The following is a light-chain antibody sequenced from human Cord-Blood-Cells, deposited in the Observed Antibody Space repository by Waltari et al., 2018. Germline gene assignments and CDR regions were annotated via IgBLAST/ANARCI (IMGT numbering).Light chain of an antibody. CDR2: RNN. V-gene: IGLV1-44*01. CDR1: SSNIGSNT. J-gene: IGLJ3*02. CDR3: CSYAGSYTWV. Sequence: QSVLTQPPSASGTPGQRVTISCSGSSSNIGSNTVNWYQQLPGTAPKLLIYRNNQRPSGVPDRFSGSKSGTSASLAISGLQAEDEADYYCCSYAGSYTWVFGGGTKLTVL.